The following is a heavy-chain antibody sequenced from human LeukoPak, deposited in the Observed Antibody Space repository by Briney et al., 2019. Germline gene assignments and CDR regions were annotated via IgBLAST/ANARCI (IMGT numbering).Heavy chain of an antibody. CDR1: GGSISSSNW. J-gene: IGHJ5*02. D-gene: IGHD3-9*01. Sequence: SGTLSLTCAVSGGSISSSNWWSWVGQPPGKGLEWIGEIYHSGSTNYNPSLKSRVTISVDKSKNQFSLKLGSVTAADTAVHYCARVLTDYDILTGSNWFDPWGQGTLVTVSS. V-gene: IGHV4-4*02. CDR2: IYHSGST. CDR3: ARVLTDYDILTGSNWFDP.